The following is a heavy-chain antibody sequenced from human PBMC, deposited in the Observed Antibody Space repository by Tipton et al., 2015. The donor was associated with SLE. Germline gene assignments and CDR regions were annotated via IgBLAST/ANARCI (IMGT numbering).Heavy chain of an antibody. J-gene: IGHJ4*02. Sequence: QLVQSGAEVKKPGESLKISCKGSGYTYIAYWIGWVRQMPGKGLEWMGIIYPSDSDARYSPSFQGQVTISVDKSISTAYLQWSSLKASDTAMYYCARQSVQGDFFDYWGQGTLVTVSS. D-gene: IGHD1-1*01. CDR2: IYPSDSDA. CDR3: ARQSVQGDFFDY. CDR1: GYTYIAYW. V-gene: IGHV5-51*01.